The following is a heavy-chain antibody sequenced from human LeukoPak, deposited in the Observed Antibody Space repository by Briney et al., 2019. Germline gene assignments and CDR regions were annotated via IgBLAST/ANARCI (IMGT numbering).Heavy chain of an antibody. CDR2: ISAYNGNT. CDR1: GGTFSSYA. Sequence: GASVKVSCKASGGTFSSYAIRWVRQAPGQGLEWMGWISAYNGNTNYAQKLQGRVTMTTDTSTSTAYMELRSLRSDDTAVYYCARVPVPAAIREGDNWFDPWGQGTLVTVSS. CDR3: ARVPVPAAIREGDNWFDP. V-gene: IGHV1-18*01. J-gene: IGHJ5*02. D-gene: IGHD2-2*02.